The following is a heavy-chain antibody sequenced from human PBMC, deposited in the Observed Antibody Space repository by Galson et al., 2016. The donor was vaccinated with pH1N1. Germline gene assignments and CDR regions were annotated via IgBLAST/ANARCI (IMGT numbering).Heavy chain of an antibody. CDR3: AKDLPSEGWPALDS. CDR1: GFTFSDYV. CDR2: IFGSAAKT. V-gene: IGHV3-23*01. D-gene: IGHD2-15*01. Sequence: SLRLSCAASGFTFSDYVMTWVRQAPGKGLEWVSAIFGSAAKTFYADSVMGRFTISRDNSKNTLYLQMNSLRVEDTAIYYCAKDLPSEGWPALDSWGQGTLVTVSS. J-gene: IGHJ4*02.